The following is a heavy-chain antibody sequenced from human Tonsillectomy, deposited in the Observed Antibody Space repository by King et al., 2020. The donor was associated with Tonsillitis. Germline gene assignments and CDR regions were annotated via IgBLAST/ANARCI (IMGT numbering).Heavy chain of an antibody. Sequence: VQLVESGGGLVQPGGSLRLSCAASGFTFSSYWMHWVRQAPGKVLVWVSRINSDGSSTSYADSVKGRLPISRDKSKNTLYLQMNSLRAEDTAVYFCTRVRTSGCDAFDIWGQGTMVTVSS. D-gene: IGHD1-1*01. J-gene: IGHJ3*02. V-gene: IGHV3-74*01. CDR2: INSDGSST. CDR3: TRVRTSGCDAFDI. CDR1: GFTFSSYW.